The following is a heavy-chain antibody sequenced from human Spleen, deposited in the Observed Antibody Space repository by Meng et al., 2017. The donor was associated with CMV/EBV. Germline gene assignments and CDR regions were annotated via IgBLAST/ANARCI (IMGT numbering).Heavy chain of an antibody. Sequence: QVQLVQTGAEVKNPGASVTLSCKTSGYIFKDYAMHWVRQAPGQRLEWMGWFNAGNGDTNYSQKFQGRVTITRDTSASISYMEVSSLRFEDTAVYYFARDGWQQSYYFDHWGQGALVTVSS. CDR2: FNAGNGDT. V-gene: IGHV1-3*01. CDR1: GYIFKDYA. J-gene: IGHJ4*02. CDR3: ARDGWQQSYYFDH. D-gene: IGHD6-13*01.